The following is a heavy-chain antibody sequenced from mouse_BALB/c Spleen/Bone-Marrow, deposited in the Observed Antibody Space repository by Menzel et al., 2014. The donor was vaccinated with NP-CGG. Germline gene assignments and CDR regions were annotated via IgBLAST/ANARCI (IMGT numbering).Heavy chain of an antibody. CDR3: ARQEITTRNAWFAY. CDR1: GFTFXSYG. Sequence: EVKVVESGGDLVKPGGSLKLSCAASGFTFXSYGMSWVRQTPDKRLEWVATISSGGSYTYYPDSVKGRFTISRDNAKNTLYLQMSSLKSEDTAMYYCARQEITTRNAWFAYWGQGTLVTVSA. J-gene: IGHJ3*01. V-gene: IGHV5-6*01. CDR2: ISSGGSYT. D-gene: IGHD2-4*01.